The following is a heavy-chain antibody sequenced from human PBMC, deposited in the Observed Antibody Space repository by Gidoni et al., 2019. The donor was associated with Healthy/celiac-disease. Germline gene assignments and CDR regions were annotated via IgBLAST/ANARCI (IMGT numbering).Heavy chain of an antibody. CDR3: AREYYYDSSGPFDY. Sequence: EVQPVESGGGLVQPGGSLRLSCAASGFTFSSYWMHWVRQAPGKGRVWVSRINSDGSSTSYADSVKGRFTISRDNAKNTLYLQMNSLRAEDTAVYYCAREYYYDSSGPFDYWGQGTLVTVSS. V-gene: IGHV3-74*01. D-gene: IGHD3-22*01. CDR1: GFTFSSYW. CDR2: INSDGSST. J-gene: IGHJ4*02.